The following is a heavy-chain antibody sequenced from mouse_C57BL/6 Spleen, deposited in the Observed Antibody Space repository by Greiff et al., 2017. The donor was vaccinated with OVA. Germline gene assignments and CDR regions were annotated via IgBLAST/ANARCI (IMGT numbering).Heavy chain of an antibody. D-gene: IGHD3-1*01. V-gene: IGHV1-64*01. Sequence: VQLQQPGAELVKPGASVKLSCKASGYTFTSYWMHWVKQRPGQGLEWIGMIHPNSGSTNYNEKFKSKATLTVDKSSSTAYMQLSSLTSEDSAVYYCARSGGGGYFDYRGQGTTLTVSS. CDR3: ARSGGGGYFDY. CDR1: GYTFTSYW. CDR2: IHPNSGST. J-gene: IGHJ2*01.